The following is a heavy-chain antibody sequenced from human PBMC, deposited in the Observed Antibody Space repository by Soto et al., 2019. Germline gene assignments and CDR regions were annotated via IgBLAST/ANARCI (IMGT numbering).Heavy chain of an antibody. J-gene: IGHJ4*02. V-gene: IGHV3-74*03. CDR2: ISVDGGST. CDR3: ASAPEKRPVDS. Sequence: EVQLVESGGGLVQPGGSLRLSCAASGFTLSDYWMHWVRQVPGKGLLWVSRISVDGGSTTYADSVKGRFTISRDNARNTIYLPLDTLRAEDTAVYYCASAPEKRPVDSWGQGSLVSVSS. CDR1: GFTLSDYW.